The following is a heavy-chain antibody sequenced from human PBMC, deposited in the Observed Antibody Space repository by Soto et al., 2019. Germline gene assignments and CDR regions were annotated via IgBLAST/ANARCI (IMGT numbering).Heavy chain of an antibody. CDR3: ARHDGDSGYHAFDI. D-gene: IGHD4-17*01. Sequence: PSETLSLTCTVSGGSISSSSYYWGWIRQPPGKGLEWIGSIYYSGSTYYNPSLKSRVTISVDTSKNQFSLKLSSVTAADTAVYYCARHDGDSGYHAFDIWGQGTMVTVS. CDR1: GGSISSSSYY. J-gene: IGHJ3*02. V-gene: IGHV4-39*01. CDR2: IYYSGST.